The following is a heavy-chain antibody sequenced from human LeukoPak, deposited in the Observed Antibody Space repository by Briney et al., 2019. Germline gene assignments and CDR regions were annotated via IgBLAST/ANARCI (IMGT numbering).Heavy chain of an antibody. Sequence: SGGSLRLSCAASGFIFSNYAMQWVRQAPGRGLEWVAFIRYDGGNTYYADSVKGRFTISRDNSKNTMYLQMNSLRAEDTAVYYCARGGGITIFGVVIKGYMDVWGKGTTVTVSS. V-gene: IGHV3-30*02. CDR3: ARGGGITIFGVVIKGYMDV. J-gene: IGHJ6*03. CDR1: GFIFSNYA. CDR2: IRYDGGNT. D-gene: IGHD3-3*01.